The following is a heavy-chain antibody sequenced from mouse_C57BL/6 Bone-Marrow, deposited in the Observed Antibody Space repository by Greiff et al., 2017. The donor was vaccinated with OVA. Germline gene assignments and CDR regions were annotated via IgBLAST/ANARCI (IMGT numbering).Heavy chain of an antibody. CDR2: IYPSDSET. V-gene: IGHV1-61*01. J-gene: IGHJ4*01. CDR3: ARGPFHYAMDY. Sequence: VQLQQSGAELVRPGSSVKLSCKASGYTFTSYWMDWVKQRPGQGLEWIGNIYPSDSETHYNQKFKDKATLTVDKSSSTAYMQLSSLTSEDSAVYYCARGPFHYAMDYWGQGTSVTVSS. CDR1: GYTFTSYW.